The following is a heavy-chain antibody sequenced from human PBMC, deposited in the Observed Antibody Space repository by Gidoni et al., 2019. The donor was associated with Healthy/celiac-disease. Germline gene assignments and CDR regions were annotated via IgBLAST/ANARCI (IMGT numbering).Heavy chain of an antibody. D-gene: IGHD2-2*02. J-gene: IGHJ4*02. CDR1: GFTFSGSA. CDR2: IRSKANSYAT. CDR3: TSSGPYCSSTSCYRGDY. V-gene: IGHV3-73*02. Sequence: EVQLVESGGCLVQPGGSLKLSWAASGFTFSGSAMHWVRQASGKGLEWVGRIRSKANSYATAYAASVKGRFTISRDDSKNTAYLQMNSLKTEDTAVYYCTSSGPYCSSTSCYRGDYWGQGTLVTVSS.